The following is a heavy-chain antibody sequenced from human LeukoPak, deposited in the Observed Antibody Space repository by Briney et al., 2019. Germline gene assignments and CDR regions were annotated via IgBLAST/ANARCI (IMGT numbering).Heavy chain of an antibody. J-gene: IGHJ5*02. D-gene: IGHD2-15*01. Sequence: SETLSLTCTVSGGSISSGGYYWSWIRQHPGKGLEWIGYIFYSGSTYYNPSLKSGVTISVDTSKNQFSLKLSSVTAADTAVYYCARAGYCSGGSCYGYDPWGQGTLVTVSS. CDR3: ARAGYCSGGSCYGYDP. CDR1: GGSISSGGYY. V-gene: IGHV4-31*03. CDR2: IFYSGST.